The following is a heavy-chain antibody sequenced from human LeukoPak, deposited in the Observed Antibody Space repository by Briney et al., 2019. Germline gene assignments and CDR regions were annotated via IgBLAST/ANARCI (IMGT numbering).Heavy chain of an antibody. D-gene: IGHD3-10*01. CDR2: ISYDGSNK. Sequence: GGSLRLSCAASGFTFSSYWMHWVRQAPGKGLEWVAVISYDGSNKYYADSVKGRFTISRDNSKNTLYLQMNSLRAEDTAVYYCARDRGVIPDYFDYWGQGTLVTVSS. J-gene: IGHJ4*02. CDR3: ARDRGVIPDYFDY. CDR1: GFTFSSYW. V-gene: IGHV3-30-3*01.